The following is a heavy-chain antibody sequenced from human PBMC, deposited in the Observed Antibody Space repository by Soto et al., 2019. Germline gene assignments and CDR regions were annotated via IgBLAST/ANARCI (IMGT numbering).Heavy chain of an antibody. CDR3: ARDGIAVASIYVLDV. V-gene: IGHV1-2*04. Sequence: GASVKVSCKASGYTFTDYYMHWVRQAPGQGLEWMGWINPNGGGTYYPQKFQGWVTMTRDTSINTAYMELSRLRSDDTAVYYCARDGIAVASIYVLDVWGQGTTVTVSS. D-gene: IGHD6-19*01. CDR2: INPNGGGT. CDR1: GYTFTDYY. J-gene: IGHJ6*02.